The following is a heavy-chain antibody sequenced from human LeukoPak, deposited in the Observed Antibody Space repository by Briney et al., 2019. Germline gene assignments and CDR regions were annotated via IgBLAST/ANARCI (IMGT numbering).Heavy chain of an antibody. J-gene: IGHJ4*02. V-gene: IGHV3-30*02. Sequence: QPGGSLRLSCAASGFTFSSYGMHWVRQAPGKGLEWVAFIRYDGSNKYYADSVKGRFTISRDNSKNTLYLQMNSLRAEDTAVHYCAKDPLLLRDGYNSRGFDYWGQGTLVTVSS. CDR1: GFTFSSYG. D-gene: IGHD5-24*01. CDR3: AKDPLLLRDGYNSRGFDY. CDR2: IRYDGSNK.